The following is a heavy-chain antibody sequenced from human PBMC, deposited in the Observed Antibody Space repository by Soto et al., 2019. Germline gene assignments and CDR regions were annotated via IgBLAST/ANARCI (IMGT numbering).Heavy chain of an antibody. V-gene: IGHV4-30-4*01. CDR2: IYYTGIT. CDR1: GGSVSGVDYF. CDR3: ARAPLYRFDP. Sequence: PSETLSLTCTVSGGSVSGVDYFWSWIRQSPGKGLEWIGYIYYTGITHLNPSLKSRLTMAVDTSKNEFSLKLTSVSAADTAVYFCARAPLYRFDPWGQGTLVTVSS. D-gene: IGHD2-2*02. J-gene: IGHJ5*02.